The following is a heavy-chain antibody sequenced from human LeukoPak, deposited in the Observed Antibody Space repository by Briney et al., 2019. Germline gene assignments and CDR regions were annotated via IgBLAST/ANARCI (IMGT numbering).Heavy chain of an antibody. V-gene: IGHV1-18*01. CDR3: ARDRSSSSWYYYYYYMDV. J-gene: IGHJ6*03. CDR2: ISAYNGNT. D-gene: IGHD6-13*01. Sequence: ASVKVSCKASGYTFTSYGISWVRQAPGQGLEWMGWISAYNGNTNYAQKLQGRVTMTTDTSTSTAYMELRSLRSDDTAVYYCARDRSSSSWYYYYYYMDVWGKGTTVTVSS. CDR1: GYTFTSYG.